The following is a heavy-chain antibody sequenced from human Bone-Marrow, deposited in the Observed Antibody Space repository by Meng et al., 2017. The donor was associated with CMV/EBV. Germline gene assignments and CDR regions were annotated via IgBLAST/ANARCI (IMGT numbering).Heavy chain of an antibody. Sequence: SSYYWGWIRQPPGKGLEWIGSIYYSGSTYYNPSLKSRVTISVDTSKNQFSLKLSSVTAADTAVYYCAREPFTWDWSSSSRIYYFDYWGQGTLVTVSS. CDR1: SSYY. CDR3: AREPFTWDWSSSSRIYYFDY. J-gene: IGHJ4*02. V-gene: IGHV4-39*07. D-gene: IGHD6-6*01. CDR2: IYYSGST.